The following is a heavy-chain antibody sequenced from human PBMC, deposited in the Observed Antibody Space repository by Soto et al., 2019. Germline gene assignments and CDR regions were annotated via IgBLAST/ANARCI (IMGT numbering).Heavy chain of an antibody. CDR2: ISSGGSVI. J-gene: IGHJ4*02. CDR1: GFTFSDYY. CDR3: AREPRDDYMISGGFDH. Sequence: QVQLVESGGGLVKPGGSLRLSCVASGFTFSDYYMSWFRQAPGKGLEWVSYISSGGSVIYSADSMKGRFTISRDNAKNSLYLQVNSLRAEDTAVYYCAREPRDDYMISGGFDHWGQGTLVTVSS. D-gene: IGHD4-4*01. V-gene: IGHV3-11*01.